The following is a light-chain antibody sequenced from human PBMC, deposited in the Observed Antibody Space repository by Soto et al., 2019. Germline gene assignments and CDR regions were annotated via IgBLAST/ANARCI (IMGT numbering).Light chain of an antibody. V-gene: IGLV2-8*01. CDR2: EVT. Sequence: QSVLTQPPSASGSTGQSVAISCTGTRSDIGGYNFVSWYQQHPGKAPKLMIYEVTKRPSGVPDRFSGSKSGNTTTLIVSGLQPEDEADYYCSSHGGSNNPYVFGAGTKLTVL. J-gene: IGLJ1*01. CDR3: SSHGGSNNPYV. CDR1: RSDIGGYNF.